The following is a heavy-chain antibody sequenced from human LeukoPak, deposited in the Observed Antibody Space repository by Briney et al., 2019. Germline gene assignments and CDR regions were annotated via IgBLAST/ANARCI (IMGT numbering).Heavy chain of an antibody. D-gene: IGHD4-17*01. V-gene: IGHV3-23*01. CDR2: ISGSGGST. J-gene: IGHJ4*02. CDR1: GFTFSSYA. Sequence: GGSLRLSCAASGFTFSSYAMNWVRQAPGKGLEWVSSISGSGGSTYYAASVKGRFTISRDNSKNTLYMQMNSLRAEDTAVYYCAKFRAVTPDYWGQGTLVTVSS. CDR3: AKFRAVTPDY.